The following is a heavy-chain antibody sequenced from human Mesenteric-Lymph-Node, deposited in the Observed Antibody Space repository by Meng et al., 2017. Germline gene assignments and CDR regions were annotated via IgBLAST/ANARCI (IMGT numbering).Heavy chain of an antibody. Sequence: GESLKIPCSASGFTFSSYAMSWVRQAPGKGLEWVAVISYDGSNKYYADSVKGRFTISRDNSKNTLYLQMNSLRAEDTAVYYCARVKSLWFGESTFDYWGQGTLVTVSS. CDR3: ARVKSLWFGESTFDY. CDR2: ISYDGSNK. CDR1: GFTFSSYA. J-gene: IGHJ4*02. V-gene: IGHV3-30*04. D-gene: IGHD3-10*01.